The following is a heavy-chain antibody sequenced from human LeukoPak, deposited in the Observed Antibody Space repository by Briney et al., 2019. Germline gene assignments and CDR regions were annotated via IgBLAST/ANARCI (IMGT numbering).Heavy chain of an antibody. Sequence: PGGSLRLSCAASGFTFSDYYMSWIRQAPGKGLEWVSYISSSGSTIYYADSVKGRFTISRDNAKNSLYLQMNSLRAEDTAVYYCARDVREQQVYYYYGMDVWGQGTTVIVSS. CDR2: ISSSGSTI. D-gene: IGHD3-10*02. CDR1: GFTFSDYY. J-gene: IGHJ6*02. CDR3: ARDVREQQVYYYYGMDV. V-gene: IGHV3-11*01.